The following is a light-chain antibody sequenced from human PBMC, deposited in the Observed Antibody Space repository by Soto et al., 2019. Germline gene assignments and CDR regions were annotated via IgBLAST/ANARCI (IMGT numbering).Light chain of an antibody. CDR3: QQYENLPT. Sequence: IQMTQSPSSLSACVGDRVTITFQASQNINNYLNCYQQKPGRAPKLLIYDASNLEAGVPSRFRGSGSGTDFTFTISRLQPEDIATYYCQQYENLPTFGQGTRLEIK. CDR1: QNINNY. J-gene: IGKJ5*01. CDR2: DAS. V-gene: IGKV1-33*01.